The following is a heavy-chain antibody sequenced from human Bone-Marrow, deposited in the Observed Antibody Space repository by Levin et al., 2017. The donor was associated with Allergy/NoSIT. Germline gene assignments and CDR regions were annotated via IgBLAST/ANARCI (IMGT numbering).Heavy chain of an antibody. J-gene: IGHJ4*02. Sequence: SVKVSCKASGGTFSSYAITWVRQAPGQGLQWMGGIIPMFGTPNFAQRFQSRLTIFADESTRTAYMELSSLKSDDTAVYYCATINTAMVNDLVYWGQGTLVTVSS. CDR3: ATINTAMVNDLVY. V-gene: IGHV1-69*13. CDR2: IIPMFGTP. D-gene: IGHD5-18*01. CDR1: GGTFSSYA.